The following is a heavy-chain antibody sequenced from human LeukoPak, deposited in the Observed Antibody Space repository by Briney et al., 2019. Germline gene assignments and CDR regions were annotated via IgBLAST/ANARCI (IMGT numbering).Heavy chain of an antibody. J-gene: IGHJ4*02. Sequence: GASVKVSCKASGYTFTGYYMHWVRQAPGQGLEWMGWINPNSGGTNYAQKFQGRVTMTRDTSISTAYMELSRLRSDDTAVYYCARGLGSGWPMRSAVGYWGQGTLVTVSS. V-gene: IGHV1-2*02. D-gene: IGHD6-19*01. CDR1: GYTFTGYY. CDR3: ARGLGSGWPMRSAVGY. CDR2: INPNSGGT.